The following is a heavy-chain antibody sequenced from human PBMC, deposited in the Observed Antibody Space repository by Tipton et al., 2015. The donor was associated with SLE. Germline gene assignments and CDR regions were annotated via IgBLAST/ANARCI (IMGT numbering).Heavy chain of an antibody. CDR1: GGSISSGGYY. V-gene: IGHV4-61*08. Sequence: LRLSCTVSGGSISSGGYYWSLIRQHPGKGLEWIGYIYYSGSNNYNPSLKSRVTISVDTSKNQFSLKLSSVTAADTAVYYCARGPYSGSYYFDYWGQGTLVTVSS. J-gene: IGHJ4*02. CDR3: ARGPYSGSYYFDY. D-gene: IGHD1-26*01. CDR2: IYYSGSN.